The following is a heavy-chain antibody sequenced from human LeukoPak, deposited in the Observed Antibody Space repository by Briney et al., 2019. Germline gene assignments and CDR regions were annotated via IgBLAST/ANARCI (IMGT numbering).Heavy chain of an antibody. CDR1: GFTFSTYT. CDR2: IKQDGSEK. J-gene: IGHJ4*02. V-gene: IGHV3-7*01. D-gene: IGHD4-17*01. Sequence: GGSLRLSCAASGFTFSTYTMYWVRQAPGKGLEWVANIKQDGSEKYYVDSVKGRFTISRDNAKNSLYLQMNSLRAEDTAVYYCASRNYGDYEVLFDYWGQGTLVTVSS. CDR3: ASRNYGDYEVLFDY.